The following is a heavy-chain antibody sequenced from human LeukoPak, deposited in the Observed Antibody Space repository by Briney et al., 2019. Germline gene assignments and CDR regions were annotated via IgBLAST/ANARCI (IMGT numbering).Heavy chain of an antibody. CDR1: GFTVSSNS. CDR3: ARDVGKAYFDY. J-gene: IGHJ4*02. Sequence: GGSLRLSCTVSGFTVSSNSMSWVRQAPGKGLEWVSFIYSDNTHYSDSVKGRFTISRDNSKNTLYLQMGSLRAEDMAVYYCARDVGKAYFDYWGQGTLVTVSS. D-gene: IGHD2-15*01. CDR2: IYSDNT. V-gene: IGHV3-66*03.